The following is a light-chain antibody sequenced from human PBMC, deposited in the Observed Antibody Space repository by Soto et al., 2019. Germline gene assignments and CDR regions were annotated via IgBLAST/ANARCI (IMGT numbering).Light chain of an antibody. J-gene: IGKJ4*01. V-gene: IGKV3-20*01. CDR1: QSLTSTY. CDR2: GAS. Sequence: EIVLTQYPGTLSLSPGERATLSCKASQSLTSTYLAWYQQNPGQAPRLLIYGASSRATGIPDRFSGSGSGTDFTLTIISLEPEDFAVYFCHQYGNIPLTFGGGTKVEIK. CDR3: HQYGNIPLT.